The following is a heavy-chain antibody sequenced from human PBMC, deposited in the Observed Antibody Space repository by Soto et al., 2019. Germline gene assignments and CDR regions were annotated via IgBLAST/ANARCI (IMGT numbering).Heavy chain of an antibody. CDR1: GGTFCKNA. Sequence: SVKVSCKASGGTFCKNAFSWVRHAPGQGLEWMGGIIPFFHAPNYAQKFQGRVTITADESMNMVFMEMSSLRSEDTAIYYCAKSRAAAPPRVAMDVWGQGTTVTVYS. V-gene: IGHV1-69*13. J-gene: IGHJ6*02. D-gene: IGHD6-25*01. CDR2: IIPFFHAP. CDR3: AKSRAAAPPRVAMDV.